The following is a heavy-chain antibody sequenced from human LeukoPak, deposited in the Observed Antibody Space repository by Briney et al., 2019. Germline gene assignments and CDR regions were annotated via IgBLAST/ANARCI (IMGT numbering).Heavy chain of an antibody. Sequence: GASVKVSCKASGYTFTSYGISWVRQAPGQGLEWMGWISAYNGNTNYAQKLQGRVTMTTDTSTSTAYMELRSLRSDDTAVYYCARDFITMVRGVMKYWGQGTLVTVSS. V-gene: IGHV1-18*01. CDR1: GYTFTSYG. CDR3: ARDFITMVRGVMKY. D-gene: IGHD3-10*01. CDR2: ISAYNGNT. J-gene: IGHJ4*02.